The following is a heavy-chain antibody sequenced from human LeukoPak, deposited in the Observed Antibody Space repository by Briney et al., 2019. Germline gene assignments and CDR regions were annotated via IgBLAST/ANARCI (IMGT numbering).Heavy chain of an antibody. CDR3: ARSSKRYYYGMDV. V-gene: IGHV4-59*08. J-gene: IGHJ6*02. CDR1: GGSISSYY. CDR2: IYYSGST. Sequence: MPSETLSLTCTVSGGSISSYYWSWIRQPPGKGLEWIGYIYYSGSTNYDPSLKSRVTISVDTSKNQFSLKLSSVTAADTAVYYCARSSKRYYYGMDVWGQGTTATVSS.